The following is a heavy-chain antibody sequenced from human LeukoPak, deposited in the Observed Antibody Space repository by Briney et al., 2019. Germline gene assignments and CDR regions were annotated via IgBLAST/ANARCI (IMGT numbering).Heavy chain of an antibody. Sequence: GSSVKVSCKASGYTFTGYYMHWVRQAPGQGLEWMGWINPNNGGTNYAQKFQGRVTMTRDTSISTAYMELSRLRSDDTAVYYCARVSEDYYDSSGYYYPIDYWGKGTLVTVSS. CDR2: INPNNGGT. CDR3: ARVSEDYYDSSGYYYPIDY. J-gene: IGHJ4*02. D-gene: IGHD3-22*01. CDR1: GYTFTGYY. V-gene: IGHV1-2*02.